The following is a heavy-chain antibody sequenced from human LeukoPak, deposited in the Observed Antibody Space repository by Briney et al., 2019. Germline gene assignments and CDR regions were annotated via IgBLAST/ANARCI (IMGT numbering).Heavy chain of an antibody. Sequence: GGSLRLSCAASGFTFSSYAMHWVRQAPGKGLEYVSAISSNGGSTYYANFVKGRFTISRDNSKNTLYLQMGSLRAEDMAVYYCAREVWELPSPGAFDIWGQGTMVTVSS. CDR3: AREVWELPSPGAFDI. J-gene: IGHJ3*02. CDR2: ISSNGGST. V-gene: IGHV3-64*01. D-gene: IGHD1-26*01. CDR1: GFTFSSYA.